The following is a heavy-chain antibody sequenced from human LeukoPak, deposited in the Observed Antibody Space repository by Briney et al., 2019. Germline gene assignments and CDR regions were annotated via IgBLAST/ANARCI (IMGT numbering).Heavy chain of an antibody. CDR3: ATGGSVGATRGRYDY. D-gene: IGHD1-26*01. CDR1: GYTLTELS. CDR2: FDPEDGET. J-gene: IGHJ4*02. V-gene: IGHV1-24*01. Sequence: ASVKVSCKVSGYTLTELSMHWVRQAPGKGLEWMGGFDPEDGETIYAQKFQGRVTMTEDTSTDTAYMELSSLRFEDTAVYYCATGGSVGATRGRYDYWGQGTLVTVSS.